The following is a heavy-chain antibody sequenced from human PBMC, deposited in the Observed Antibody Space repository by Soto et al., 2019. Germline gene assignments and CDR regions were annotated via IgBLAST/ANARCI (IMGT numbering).Heavy chain of an antibody. CDR1: GGSFSGYY. CDR3: ARFTYKSGVNCLDP. Sequence: SQTLSLTCPVYGGSFSGYYYSFIRHPPSKGLEWIGEINHSGCPYYNPSLQSRVTISVDTSKDQFALRLSSVTAADTAVYFCARFTYKSGVNCLDPWVQGTQV. V-gene: IGHV4-34*01. CDR2: INHSGCP. D-gene: IGHD3-3*01. J-gene: IGHJ5*02.